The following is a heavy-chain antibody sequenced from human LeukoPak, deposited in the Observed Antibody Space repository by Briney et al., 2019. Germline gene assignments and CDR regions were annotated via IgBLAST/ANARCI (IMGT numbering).Heavy chain of an antibody. Sequence: ASVKVSFKASGYTFTSYYIHWVRQAPGQGLEWMGVINPNSGGTNYAQKFQGRVTMTRDTSISTAYMELSRLRSDDTAVYYCARVGGLTSDSSGYYFEGFDYWGQGTLVTVSS. CDR3: ARVGGLTSDSSGYYFEGFDY. D-gene: IGHD3-22*01. CDR1: GYTFTSYY. V-gene: IGHV1-2*02. J-gene: IGHJ4*02. CDR2: INPNSGGT.